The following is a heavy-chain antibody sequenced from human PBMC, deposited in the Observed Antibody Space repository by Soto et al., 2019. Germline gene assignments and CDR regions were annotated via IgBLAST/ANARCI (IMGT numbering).Heavy chain of an antibody. J-gene: IGHJ4*02. CDR3: AKGTIFGVVIKGDLDY. V-gene: IGHV3-23*01. CDR2: ISGSGGST. CDR1: GFTFSSYA. D-gene: IGHD3-3*01. Sequence: EVQLLESGGGLVQPGGSLRLSCAASGFTFSSYAMSWVRQAPGKGLEWVSAISGSGGSTYYADSVKGRFTISRDNSNNTLYLQMNSLRAEDTAVYYCAKGTIFGVVIKGDLDYWGQGTLVTVSS.